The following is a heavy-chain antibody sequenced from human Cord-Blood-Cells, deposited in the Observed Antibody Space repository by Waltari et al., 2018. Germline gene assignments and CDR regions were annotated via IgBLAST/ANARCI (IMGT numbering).Heavy chain of an antibody. D-gene: IGHD2-2*01. CDR2: INPNSGGP. CDR3: ARPLGYCSSTSCYDAFDI. V-gene: IGHV1-2*02. Sequence: QVQLVQSGAEVKKPGASGKVTCKASGYTLTGYYMHWVRQAPVPGLEWMGWINPNSGGPNYAQKFQGRVTMTRDTSISTAYMELSRLRSDDTAVYYCARPLGYCSSTSCYDAFDIWGQGTMVTVSS. CDR1: GYTLTGYY. J-gene: IGHJ3*02.